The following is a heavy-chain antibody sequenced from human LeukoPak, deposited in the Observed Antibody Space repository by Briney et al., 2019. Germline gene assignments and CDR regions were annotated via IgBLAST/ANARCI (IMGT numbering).Heavy chain of an antibody. V-gene: IGHV3-9*01. Sequence: GGSLRLSCAASGFTFDDYAMHWVRQAPGKGLEWVSGISWNSGSIGYADSVKGRFTISRDNAKNSLYLQMNSLRTEDTALYYCAKVDPDVDTTMVGSFDYWGQGTLVTVSS. D-gene: IGHD5-18*01. J-gene: IGHJ4*02. CDR3: AKVDPDVDTTMVGSFDY. CDR1: GFTFDDYA. CDR2: ISWNSGSI.